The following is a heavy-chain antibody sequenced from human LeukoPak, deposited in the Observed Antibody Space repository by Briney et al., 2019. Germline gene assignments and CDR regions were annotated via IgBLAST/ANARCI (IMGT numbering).Heavy chain of an antibody. CDR1: GGTFSSYA. CDR2: IIPILGIA. D-gene: IGHD4-23*01. Sequence: SVKVSCKASGGTFSSYAISWVRQAPGQGLEWMGRIIPILGIANYAQKFQGRVTITADKSTSTAYMELSSLRSEDTAVYYCARGNYGGNRGVFDYWGQGTLVAVSS. CDR3: ARGNYGGNRGVFDY. J-gene: IGHJ4*02. V-gene: IGHV1-69*04.